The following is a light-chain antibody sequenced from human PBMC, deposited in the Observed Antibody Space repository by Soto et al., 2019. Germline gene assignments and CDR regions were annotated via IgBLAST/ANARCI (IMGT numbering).Light chain of an antibody. CDR1: RTITMY. J-gene: IGKJ3*01. V-gene: IGKV1-39*01. CDR2: AAS. Sequence: DIQMTQSPSSLSASVGDRVTITCRASRTITMYLNWYQQKSWQAPKLLINAASTLRSGGPSRFSGCGSVTDFTLTIDSLQPEDVATYYYEHSYNSPFNFGPGTKVDMK. CDR3: EHSYNSPFN.